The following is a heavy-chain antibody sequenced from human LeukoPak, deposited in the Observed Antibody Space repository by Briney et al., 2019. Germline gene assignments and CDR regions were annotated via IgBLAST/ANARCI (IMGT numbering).Heavy chain of an antibody. CDR2: IYYSGST. CDR3: ARLWFGATDQTPNYYGMDV. V-gene: IGHV4-39*01. D-gene: IGHD3-10*01. CDR1: GGSISSSSYY. Sequence: SETLSLTCTVSGGSISSSSYYWGWIRQPPGKGLEWIGSIYYSGSTYYNPSLKSRVTISVDTSKNQFSLKLSSVTAADTAAYYCARLWFGATDQTPNYYGMDVWGQGTTVTVSS. J-gene: IGHJ6*02.